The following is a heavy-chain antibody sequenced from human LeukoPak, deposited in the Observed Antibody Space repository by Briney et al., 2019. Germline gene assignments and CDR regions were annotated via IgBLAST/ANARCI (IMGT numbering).Heavy chain of an antibody. J-gene: IGHJ4*02. CDR3: ARDSSSSLLFDY. V-gene: IGHV3-21*01. CDR1: GFTFSSYS. D-gene: IGHD6-6*01. CDR2: ISSSSSYI. Sequence: PGGSLRLSCAASGFTFSSYSMNWVRQAPGKGLEWVSSISSSSSYIYYADSVKGRFTISRDNAKNSLYLQMNSLRAEDTAVYYCARDSSSSLLFDYWGQGTLVTVSS.